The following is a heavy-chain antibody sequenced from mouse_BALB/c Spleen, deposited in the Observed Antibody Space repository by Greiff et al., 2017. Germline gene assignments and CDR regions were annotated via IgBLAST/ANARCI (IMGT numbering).Heavy chain of an antibody. Sequence: EVQLQQSGPELVKPGASVKISCKASGYSFTGYFMNWVMQSHGKSLEWIGRINPYNGDTFYNQKFKGKATLTVDKSSSTAHMELRSLASEDSAVYYCAAQGAMDYWGQGTSVTVSS. CDR1: GYSFTGYF. J-gene: IGHJ4*01. CDR2: INPYNGDT. V-gene: IGHV1-20*02. D-gene: IGHD3-2*02. CDR3: AAQGAMDY.